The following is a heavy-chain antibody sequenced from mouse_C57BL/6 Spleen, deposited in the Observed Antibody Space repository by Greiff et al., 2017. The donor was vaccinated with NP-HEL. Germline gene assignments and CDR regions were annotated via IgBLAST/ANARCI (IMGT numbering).Heavy chain of an antibody. CDR3: ARGRIPRYFDV. CDR2: INPNNGGT. J-gene: IGHJ1*03. Sequence: EVQLQQSGPELVKPGASVKISCKASGYTFTDYYMNWVKQSHGKSLEWIGDINPNNGGTSYNQKFKGKATLTVDKSSSTAYMELRSLTSEDSAVYYCARGRIPRYFDVWGTGTTVAVSS. V-gene: IGHV1-26*01. CDR1: GYTFTDYY.